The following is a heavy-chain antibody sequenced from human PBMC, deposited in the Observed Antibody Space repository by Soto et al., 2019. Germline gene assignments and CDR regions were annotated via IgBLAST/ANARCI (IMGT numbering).Heavy chain of an antibody. CDR3: AREWDLTKYDILTGYYLASYYGMDV. J-gene: IGHJ6*02. CDR2: ISSSSSYI. V-gene: IGHV3-21*01. CDR1: GFTFSSYS. D-gene: IGHD3-9*01. Sequence: GGSLRLSCAASGFTFSSYSMNWVRQAPGKGLEWVSSISSSSSYIYYADSVKGRFTISRDNAKNSLYLQMNSLRAEDTAVYYCAREWDLTKYDILTGYYLASYYGMDVRGQGPKVTVSS.